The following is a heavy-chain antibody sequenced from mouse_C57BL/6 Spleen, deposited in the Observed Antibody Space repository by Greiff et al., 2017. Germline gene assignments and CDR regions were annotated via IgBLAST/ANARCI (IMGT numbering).Heavy chain of an antibody. Sequence: EVKLVESGAGLVKPGGSLKLSCAASGFTFSSYAMSWVRQTPEKRLEWVAYISSGGDYTYYADTVKGRCTITRDKARNTLYLQMSSLKSEDTAMYYCTRDNGSYYAMDYWGQGTTVTVSS. CDR3: TRDNGSYYAMDY. V-gene: IGHV5-9-1*02. CDR2: ISSGGDYT. CDR1: GFTFSSYA. J-gene: IGHJ4*01. D-gene: IGHD2-2*01.